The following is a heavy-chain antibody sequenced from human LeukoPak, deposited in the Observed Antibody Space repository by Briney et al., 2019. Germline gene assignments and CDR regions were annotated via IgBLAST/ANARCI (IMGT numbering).Heavy chain of an antibody. CDR2: IRSKAYGGTT. D-gene: IGHD5-18*01. J-gene: IGHJ4*02. CDR3: TRSGYSYGSMFDY. CDR1: GFTLGDYA. Sequence: GGSLRLSCTASGFTLGDYAMSWVRQAPGKGLEWVGFIRSKAYGGTTEYAASVKGRFTISRDDSKSIAYLQMNSLKTEDTAVYYCTRSGYSYGSMFDYWGQGTLVTVSS. V-gene: IGHV3-49*04.